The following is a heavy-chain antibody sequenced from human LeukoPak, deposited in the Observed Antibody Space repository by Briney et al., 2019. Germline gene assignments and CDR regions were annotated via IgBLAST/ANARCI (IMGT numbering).Heavy chain of an antibody. D-gene: IGHD3-22*01. Sequence: GGSLRLSCAASGFTFSSYAMHWVRQAPGKGLEWVAVISYDGSNKYYADSVKGRFTISRDNSKNTLYLQMNSLRAEDTAVYYCARFYDSSGYLLGGAFDIWGQGTMVTVSS. CDR1: GFTFSSYA. CDR3: ARFYDSSGYLLGGAFDI. J-gene: IGHJ3*02. CDR2: ISYDGSNK. V-gene: IGHV3-30-3*01.